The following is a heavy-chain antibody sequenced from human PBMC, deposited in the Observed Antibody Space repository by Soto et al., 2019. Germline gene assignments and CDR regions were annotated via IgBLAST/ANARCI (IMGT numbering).Heavy chain of an antibody. CDR3: AGGGNGSGSYYYPKAYYYGMDV. J-gene: IGHJ6*02. Sequence: ASVKVSCKASGYTFTSYYMHWVRQAPGQGLEWMGIINPSGGSTSYAQKFQGRVTMTRDTSTSTVYMELSSLRSEDTAVYYCAGGGNGSGSYYYPKAYYYGMDVWGQGTTVTVSS. CDR2: INPSGGST. D-gene: IGHD3-10*01. V-gene: IGHV1-46*01. CDR1: GYTFTSYY.